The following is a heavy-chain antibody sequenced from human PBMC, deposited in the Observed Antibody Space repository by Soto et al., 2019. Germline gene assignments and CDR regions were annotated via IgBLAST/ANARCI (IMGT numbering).Heavy chain of an antibody. CDR3: ARDRTMVRGVIPLDV. V-gene: IGHV4-30-4*01. CDR1: GDSISSGDYY. D-gene: IGHD3-10*01. CDR2: IFYSGRT. J-gene: IGHJ6*02. Sequence: PSETLSLTCTVSGDSISSGDYYWSWIRQPPGKGLEWIGYIFYSGRTYYNPSLKSRVIMSVDTSKNQFSLKLSSVTAADTAVYYCARDRTMVRGVIPLDVWGQGTTVTVSS.